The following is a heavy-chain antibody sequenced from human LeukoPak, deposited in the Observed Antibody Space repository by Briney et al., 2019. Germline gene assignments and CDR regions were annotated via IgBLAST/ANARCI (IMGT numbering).Heavy chain of an antibody. Sequence: SETLSLTCAVYGGSFSGYYWSWIRQPPGKGLEWIGEINHSGSINYNPSLKSRVTISVDTSKNQFSLKLSSVTAADTAVYYCARGRRQQLAPNYYYYYGMDVWGQGTTVTVSS. CDR3: ARGRRQQLAPNYYYYYGMDV. V-gene: IGHV4-34*01. D-gene: IGHD6-13*01. CDR1: GGSFSGYY. J-gene: IGHJ6*02. CDR2: INHSGSI.